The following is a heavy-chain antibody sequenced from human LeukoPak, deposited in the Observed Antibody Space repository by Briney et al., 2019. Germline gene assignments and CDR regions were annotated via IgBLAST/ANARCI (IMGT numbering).Heavy chain of an antibody. Sequence: GGSLRLSCAAPGFTFSSYGMHWVRQAPGKGLEWVAVIWYDGSNKYYADSVKGRFTISRDNSKNTLYLQMNSLRAEDTAVYYCAAWGRDPLDYWGQGTLVTVSS. CDR2: IWYDGSNK. D-gene: IGHD3-16*01. CDR1: GFTFSSYG. CDR3: AAWGRDPLDY. V-gene: IGHV3-33*01. J-gene: IGHJ4*02.